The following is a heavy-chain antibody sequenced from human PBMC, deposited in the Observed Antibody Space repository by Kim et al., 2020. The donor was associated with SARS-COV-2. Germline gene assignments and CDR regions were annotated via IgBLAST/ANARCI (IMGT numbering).Heavy chain of an antibody. J-gene: IGHJ4*02. CDR3: AKVRTKWELPNYFDN. D-gene: IGHD1-26*01. Sequence: ADSVEGRFTISRDNSKNTLYLQMNSLTAEDTSVYYCAKVRTKWELPNYFDNWGQGTLVTVSS. V-gene: IGHV3-30*02.